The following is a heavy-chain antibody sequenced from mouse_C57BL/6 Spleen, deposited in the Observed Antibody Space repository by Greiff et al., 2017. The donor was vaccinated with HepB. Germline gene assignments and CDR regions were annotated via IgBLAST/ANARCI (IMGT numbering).Heavy chain of an antibody. CDR1: GYTFTDYY. CDR3: ARGGYYPYYYAMDY. Sequence: EVQLQQSGPELVKPGASVKISCKASGYTFTDYYMNWVKQSHGKGLEWIGDINPNNGGTSYNQKFKGKATLTVDKSSSTAYMELRSLTSEDSAVYYCARGGYYPYYYAMDYWGQGTSVTVSS. CDR2: INPNNGGT. J-gene: IGHJ4*01. D-gene: IGHD2-3*01. V-gene: IGHV1-26*01.